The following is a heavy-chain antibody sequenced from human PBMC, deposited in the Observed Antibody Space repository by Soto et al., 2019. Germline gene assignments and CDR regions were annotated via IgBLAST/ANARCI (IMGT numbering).Heavy chain of an antibody. J-gene: IGHJ4*02. V-gene: IGHV3-23*01. CDR2: ISGSGGSGRG. CDR3: AKDLYDYSSAIDF. D-gene: IGHD4-4*01. CDR1: GFSFRKYA. Sequence: GGSLRLSCVGSGFSFRKYAMNWVRQAPGKGLEWVSGISGSGGSGRGFYADPVKGRFTISRDNSKNTLYLEMNSLRAEDTAVYYCAKDLYDYSSAIDFWGQGTLVTVSS.